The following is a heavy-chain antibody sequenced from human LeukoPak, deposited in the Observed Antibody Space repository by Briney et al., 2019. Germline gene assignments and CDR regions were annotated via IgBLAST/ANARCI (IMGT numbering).Heavy chain of an antibody. V-gene: IGHV3-48*03. CDR1: GFTFSSYE. Sequence: PGGSLRLSCVTSGFTFSSYEMNWVRQAPGKGLEWVSYISSSGNTIYYAHSVKGRSTISRDNARNSLYLQMNNLRAEDTAVYYCARDVGMTSDYWGQGTLVTVSP. CDR3: ARDVGMTSDY. D-gene: IGHD1-1*01. J-gene: IGHJ4*02. CDR2: ISSSGNTI.